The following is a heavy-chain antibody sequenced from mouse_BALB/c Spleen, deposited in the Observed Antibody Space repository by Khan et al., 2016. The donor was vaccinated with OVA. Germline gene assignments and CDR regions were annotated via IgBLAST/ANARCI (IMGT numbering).Heavy chain of an antibody. Sequence: EVKVEESGPGLVKPSQSLSLTCTVTGYSITSGYAWNWIRQFPGNKLEWMGYISYSGGTSYNPSLKSRISITRDTSKNQFFLQLNSVTTEDTATYYCARGKYYGYYFDYWGQGTTLTVSS. CDR2: ISYSGGT. V-gene: IGHV3-2*02. J-gene: IGHJ2*01. CDR1: GYSITSGYA. CDR3: ARGKYYGYYFDY. D-gene: IGHD1-1*01.